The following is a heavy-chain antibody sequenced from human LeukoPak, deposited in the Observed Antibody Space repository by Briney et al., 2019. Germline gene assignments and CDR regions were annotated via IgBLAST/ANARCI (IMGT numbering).Heavy chain of an antibody. D-gene: IGHD6-13*01. Sequence: SETLSLTCTVSGGSISSYYWSWIRQPPGKGLEWIGYIYYSGSTNYNPSLKSRVTISVDTSKNQFSLKLSSVTAADTAVYYCARAREGAAAGPRMNWFDPWGQGTLVTVSS. V-gene: IGHV4-59*08. CDR3: ARAREGAAAGPRMNWFDP. CDR1: GGSISSYY. CDR2: IYYSGST. J-gene: IGHJ5*02.